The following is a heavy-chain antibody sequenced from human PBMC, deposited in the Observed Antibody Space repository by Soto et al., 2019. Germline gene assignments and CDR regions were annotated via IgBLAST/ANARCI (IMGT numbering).Heavy chain of an antibody. V-gene: IGHV1-3*01. CDR2: INAGNGNT. Sequence: QVQLVQSGAEVKKPGASVKVSCKASGYTFTSYAMHWVRQAPGQRLEWMGWINAGNGNTKYSQKFQGRVTITRDTSASTAYMELSSLRSEDTAVYYCAFGTTYYYGMDVWGQGTTVTVSS. CDR1: GYTFTSYA. J-gene: IGHJ6*02. D-gene: IGHD1-7*01. CDR3: AFGTTYYYGMDV.